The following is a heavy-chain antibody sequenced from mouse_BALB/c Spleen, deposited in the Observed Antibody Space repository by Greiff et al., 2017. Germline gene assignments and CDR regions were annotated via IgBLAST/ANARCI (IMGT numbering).Heavy chain of an antibody. J-gene: IGHJ2*01. CDR2: ISSGGSYT. Sequence: EVKLVESGGGLVKPGGSLKLSCAASGFTFSSYAMSWVRQTPEKRLEWVATISSGGSYTYYPDSVKGRFTISRDNAKNTLYLQMSSLRSEDTAMYYCARLNDYDFDYWGQGTTLTVSS. V-gene: IGHV5-9-3*01. CDR1: GFTFSSYA. CDR3: ARLNDYDFDY. D-gene: IGHD2-4*01.